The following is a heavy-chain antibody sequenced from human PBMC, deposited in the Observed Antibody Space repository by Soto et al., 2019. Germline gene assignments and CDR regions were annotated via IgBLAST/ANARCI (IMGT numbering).Heavy chain of an antibody. CDR2: IDPSDSYT. Sequence: PGESLKISCKGSGYSFTSYWISWVRQMPGKGLEWMGRIDPSDSYTNYSPSFQGHVTISADKSISTAYLQWSSLKASDTAMYYCARTLIAAAGNTGYYYYGMDVWGQGTTVTVSS. CDR3: ARTLIAAAGNTGYYYYGMDV. CDR1: GYSFTSYW. V-gene: IGHV5-10-1*01. D-gene: IGHD6-13*01. J-gene: IGHJ6*02.